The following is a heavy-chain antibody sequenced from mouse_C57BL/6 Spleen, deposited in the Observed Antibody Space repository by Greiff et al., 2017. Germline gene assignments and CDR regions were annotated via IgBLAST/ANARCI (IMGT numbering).Heavy chain of an antibody. CDR3: ARSMISYWYFDV. V-gene: IGHV1-52*01. CDR2: IDPSDSET. D-gene: IGHD2-4*01. J-gene: IGHJ1*03. Sequence: QVQLQQPGAELVRPGSSVKLSCKASGYTFTSYWMHWVKQRPIQGLEWIGNIDPSDSETHYNQQFKDKATLTVDKSSSTAYMQLSSLTSEDSAVYYCARSMISYWYFDVWGTGTTVTVSS. CDR1: GYTFTSYW.